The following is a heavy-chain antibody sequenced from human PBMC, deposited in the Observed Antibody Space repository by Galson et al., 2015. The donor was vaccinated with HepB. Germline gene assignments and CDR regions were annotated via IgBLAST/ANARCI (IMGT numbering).Heavy chain of an antibody. CDR2: FILIFGAP. J-gene: IGHJ6*03. Sequence: GQGLEWMGGFILIFGAPNYAQKFQGRVTITADESTNTAYMELSSLRSEDTAVYYCARGGYSYHTEPILYYYYYMDVWGKGTTVTVSS. D-gene: IGHD5-18*01. V-gene: IGHV1-69*01. CDR3: ARGGYSYHTEPILYYYYYMDV.